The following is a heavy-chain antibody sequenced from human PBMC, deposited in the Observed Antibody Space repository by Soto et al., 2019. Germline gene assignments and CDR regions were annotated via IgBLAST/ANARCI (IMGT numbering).Heavy chain of an antibody. CDR1: GYTFTGYY. CDR2: INPNSGGT. CDR3: ARSGSRETAGWSY. D-gene: IGHD6-19*01. Sequence: ASVKVSCKASGYTFTGYYMHWVRQAPGQGLEWMGWINPNSGGTNYAQKFQGWVTMTRDTSISTAYMELSRLRSDDTAVYYCARSGSRETAGWSYWGQGTLVTVSS. J-gene: IGHJ4*02. V-gene: IGHV1-2*04.